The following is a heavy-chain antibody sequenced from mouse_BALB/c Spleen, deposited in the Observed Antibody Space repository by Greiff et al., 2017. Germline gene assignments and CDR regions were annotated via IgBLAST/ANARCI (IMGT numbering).Heavy chain of an antibody. V-gene: IGHV5-12-2*01. CDR1: GFTFSSYT. CDR2: ISNGGGST. CDR3: ARLYYYGSSYDWYFDV. J-gene: IGHJ1*01. Sequence: EVQRVESGGGLVQPGGSLKLSCAASGFTFSSYTMSWVRQTPEKRLEWVAYISNGGGSTYYPDTVKGRFTISRDNAKNTLYLQMSSLKSEDTAMYYCARLYYYGSSYDWYFDVWGAGTTVTVSS. D-gene: IGHD1-1*01.